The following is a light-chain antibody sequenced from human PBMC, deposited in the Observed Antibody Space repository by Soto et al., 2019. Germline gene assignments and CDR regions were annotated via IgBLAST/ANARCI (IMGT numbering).Light chain of an antibody. V-gene: IGKV3-20*01. J-gene: IGKJ1*01. CDR1: QSVSSSY. Sequence: EIVLTQSPGTLSLSPGERASLSCSASQSVSSSYLAWYQQKPGQAPRILIYAASSRATGIPDRFSGSGSGTDFTLTISRLEPEDFAVYYCQQYGSSPRTFGQGTKVDIK. CDR3: QQYGSSPRT. CDR2: AAS.